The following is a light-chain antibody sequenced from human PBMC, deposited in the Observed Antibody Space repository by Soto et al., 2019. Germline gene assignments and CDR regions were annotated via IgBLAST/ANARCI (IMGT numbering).Light chain of an antibody. CDR2: ETT. J-gene: IGLJ3*02. CDR3: LLYYSGSRV. V-gene: IGLV7-46*01. Sequence: QAVVTQETSLTVSPGGTVTLTCGSSTGAVTSGHWPYWFRQKPGQAPRTLIYETTKKHPWTPSRFSGSLLGDKAVLTLSGAQPEDEADYYCLLYYSGSRVFGGGTQLTVL. CDR1: TGAVTSGHW.